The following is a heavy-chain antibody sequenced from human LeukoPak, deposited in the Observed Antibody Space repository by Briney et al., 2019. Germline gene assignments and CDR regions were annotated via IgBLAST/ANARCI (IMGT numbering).Heavy chain of an antibody. CDR3: ARGQPVVPALFDY. CDR1: GGSISSSSYY. V-gene: IGHV4-39*07. D-gene: IGHD2-2*01. CDR2: IYYSGST. Sequence: SETLSLTCTVSGGSISSSSYYWGWIRQPPGKGLEWIGSIYYSGSTYYNPSLKSRVTISVDTSKNQFSLKLSSVTAADTAVYYCARGQPVVPALFDYWGQGTLVTVSS. J-gene: IGHJ4*02.